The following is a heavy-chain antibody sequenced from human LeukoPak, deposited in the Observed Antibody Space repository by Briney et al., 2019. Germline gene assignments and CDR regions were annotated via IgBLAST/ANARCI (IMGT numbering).Heavy chain of an antibody. V-gene: IGHV3-48*01. CDR1: GFTFSSYS. Sequence: PGGSLRLSCAASGFTFSSYSMNWVRQAPGKGLEGVSYISSSSSTIYYADSVKGRFTISRDNAKNSLYLQMNSLRAEDTAVYYCARLINSGYYYYYYMDVWGKGTMVTVSS. J-gene: IGHJ6*03. CDR2: ISSSSSTI. CDR3: ARLINSGYYYYYYMDV. D-gene: IGHD1-26*01.